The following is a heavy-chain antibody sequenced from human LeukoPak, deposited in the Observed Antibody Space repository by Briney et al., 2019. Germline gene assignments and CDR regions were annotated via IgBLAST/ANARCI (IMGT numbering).Heavy chain of an antibody. Sequence: PSETLSLTCTVSGGSISSSSYYWGWIRQPPGKGLEWIGSIYYSGSTYYNPSLKSRVTISVDTSKNQSSLKLSSVTAADTAVYYCGRSKGVATFQGAPYYDYYMDVWAKGPRSPSP. CDR3: GRSKGVATFQGAPYYDYYMDV. J-gene: IGHJ6*03. CDR2: IYYSGST. CDR1: GGSISSSSYY. D-gene: IGHD5-12*01. V-gene: IGHV4-39*07.